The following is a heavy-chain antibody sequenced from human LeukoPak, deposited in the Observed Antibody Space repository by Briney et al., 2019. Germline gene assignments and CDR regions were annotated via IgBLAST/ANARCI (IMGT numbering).Heavy chain of an antibody. D-gene: IGHD3/OR15-3a*01. CDR2: IYYSGST. CDR1: GGSISSGGYY. V-gene: IGHV4-31*03. J-gene: IGHJ1*01. Sequence: SETLSLTCTVSGGSISSGGYYWSWIRQHPGKGLEWIGYIYYSGSTCYNPSLKSRVTISLDTSKNQFSLKLSSVTAADTAVYYCARAPYGTSEYFQHWGQGTLVTVSS. CDR3: ARAPYGTSEYFQH.